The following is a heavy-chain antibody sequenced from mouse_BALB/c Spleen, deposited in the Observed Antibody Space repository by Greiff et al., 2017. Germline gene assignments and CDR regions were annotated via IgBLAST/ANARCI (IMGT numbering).Heavy chain of an antibody. CDR3: ARGGVVATPLAY. CDR2: IDPANGNT. J-gene: IGHJ3*01. Sequence: VHVKQSGAELVKPGASVKLSRTASGFNIKDTYMHWVKQRPEQGLEWIGRIDPANGNTKYDPKFQGKATITADTSSNTAYLQLSSLTSEDTAVYYCARGGVVATPLAYWGQGTLVTVSA. D-gene: IGHD1-1*01. CDR1: GFNIKDTY. V-gene: IGHV14-3*02.